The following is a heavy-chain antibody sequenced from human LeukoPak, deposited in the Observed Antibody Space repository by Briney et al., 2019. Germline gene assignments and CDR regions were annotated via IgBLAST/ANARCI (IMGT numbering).Heavy chain of an antibody. Sequence: GGSLRLSCAASGFTFSTYGMHWVRQAPGKGLEWVANVNQGETEKYYVDSVKGRFTISRDNAENSLYLQMNSLRAEDTAVYYCAREHYFYYMDGWGKGTTVTVSS. V-gene: IGHV3-7*01. J-gene: IGHJ6*03. CDR3: AREHYFYYMDG. CDR2: VNQGETEK. CDR1: GFTFSTYG.